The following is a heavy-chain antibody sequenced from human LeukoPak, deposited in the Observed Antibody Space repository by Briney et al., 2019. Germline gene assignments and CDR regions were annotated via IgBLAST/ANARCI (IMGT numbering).Heavy chain of an antibody. CDR3: ARDLSLGRHDYGEPFDY. CDR1: GFTFTNYG. CDR2: ISGYNGNT. V-gene: IGHV1-18*01. D-gene: IGHD4-17*01. Sequence: ASXKVSCGTSGFTFTNYGISWVRQAPGQGREWMGWISGYNGNTNYAQKFQGRVTMTTDTSTSTAYMELRSLRSDDTAVYYCARDLSLGRHDYGEPFDYWGQGTLVTVSS. J-gene: IGHJ4*02.